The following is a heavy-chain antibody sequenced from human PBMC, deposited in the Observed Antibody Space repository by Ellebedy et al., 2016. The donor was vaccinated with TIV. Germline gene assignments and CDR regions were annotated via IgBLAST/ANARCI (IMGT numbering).Heavy chain of an antibody. CDR1: GFTFSRYD. V-gene: IGHV3-13*01. D-gene: IGHD7-27*01. CDR2: VDTAGDT. Sequence: GGSLRLXCAASGFTFSRYDMHWVRQVTGKGLEWVAGVDTAGDTYYTGSVKGRFIISRENAKNSLYLQMGSLRAGDTAVYYCASVGIGYWGQGTLVTVSS. J-gene: IGHJ4*02. CDR3: ASVGIGY.